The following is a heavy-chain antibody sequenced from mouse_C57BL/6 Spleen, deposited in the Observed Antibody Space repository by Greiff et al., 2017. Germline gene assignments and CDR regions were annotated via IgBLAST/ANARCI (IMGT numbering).Heavy chain of an antibody. V-gene: IGHV1-15*01. Sequence: VQLQQSGAELVRPGASVTLSCKASGYTFTDYEMHWVKQTPVHGLEWIGAIDPETGGTAYNQKFKGKAILTADKSSSTAYMELRSLTSEDSAFYYCTREDYYGSSYDAMDYWGQGTSVTVSS. CDR2: IDPETGGT. D-gene: IGHD1-1*01. J-gene: IGHJ4*01. CDR1: GYTFTDYE. CDR3: TREDYYGSSYDAMDY.